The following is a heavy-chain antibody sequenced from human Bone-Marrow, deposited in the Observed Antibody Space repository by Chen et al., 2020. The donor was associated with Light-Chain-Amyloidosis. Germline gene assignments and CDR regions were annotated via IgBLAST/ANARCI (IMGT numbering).Heavy chain of an antibody. CDR3: ASDGVAIAWYPRYFDL. J-gene: IGHJ2*01. CDR1: GFTSSSYD. D-gene: IGHD3-9*01. CDR2: TMHSGNKK. Sequence: QVQLVESGGGVVQPGRSLRLSCAASGFTSSSYDIHWVRQAAGKGLEWVALTMHSGNKKYYADSVKGRFPLSRDDSKTTVYLEMNSLRAEDTAVYFCASDGVAIAWYPRYFDLWGRGTLVTVSS. V-gene: IGHV3-33*01.